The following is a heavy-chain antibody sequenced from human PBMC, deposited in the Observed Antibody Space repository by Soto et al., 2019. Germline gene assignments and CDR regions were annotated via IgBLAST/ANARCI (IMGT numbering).Heavy chain of an antibody. CDR3: ASKVRVTNYLYYGMDV. J-gene: IGHJ6*02. D-gene: IGHD2-21*02. CDR2: IAVDGSQE. Sequence: QVQLVESGGGVVQPGRALRLSCAASGFSFNTSGMHWVRQAPGKGLEWVAVIAVDGSQEFYGDSVRGRFTISRDNSKNALLLQMKRLTPEDTAVYYCASKVRVTNYLYYGMDVWGQGTTVTVSS. CDR1: GFSFNTSG. V-gene: IGHV3-30*03.